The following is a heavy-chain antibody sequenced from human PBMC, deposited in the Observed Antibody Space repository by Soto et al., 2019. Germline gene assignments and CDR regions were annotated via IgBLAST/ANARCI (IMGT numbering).Heavy chain of an antibody. CDR3: AIIGYGYSYGGGVDS. CDR2: IKHDGSET. V-gene: IGHV3-30-3*01. CDR1: GFAFSGYS. Sequence: QVQLVESGGGVVQPGRSLRLSCAASGFAFSGYSMQWVRQPPGKGLEWVAVIKHDGSETYYADSVKGRFTVSKDDSKNTLYLQMNSLRPEDTALYHCAIIGYGYSYGGGVDSWGQGALVIVSS. J-gene: IGHJ5*01. D-gene: IGHD5-18*01.